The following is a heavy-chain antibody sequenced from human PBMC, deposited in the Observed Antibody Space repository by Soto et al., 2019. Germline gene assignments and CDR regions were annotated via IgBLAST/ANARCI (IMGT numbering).Heavy chain of an antibody. CDR2: ISGSGGST. Sequence: PGESLKISCAASGFTFSSYAMSWVRQAPGKGLEWVSAISGSGGSTYYADSVKGRFTISRDNSKNTLYLQMNSLRAEDTAVYYCAKDRAARGSRHFDYWGQGTLVTVPQ. J-gene: IGHJ4*02. D-gene: IGHD6-6*01. CDR1: GFTFSSYA. CDR3: AKDRAARGSRHFDY. V-gene: IGHV3-23*01.